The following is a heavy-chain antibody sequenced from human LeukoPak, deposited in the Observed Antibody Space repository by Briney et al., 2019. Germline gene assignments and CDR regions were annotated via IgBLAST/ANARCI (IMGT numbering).Heavy chain of an antibody. V-gene: IGHV3-23*01. D-gene: IGHD3-16*01. CDR2: ISGTADSK. CDR3: AKADATIGGAFDT. J-gene: IGHJ3*02. CDR1: RFIFRNYA. Sequence: GGSLRLSCAASRFIFRNYAMSWVRQAPGRGLEWLSIISGTADSKYYADSVKSRFTISRDNPRSTLYLEMNILRAEDTAVYYCAKADATIGGAFDTWGHGTMVIVSS.